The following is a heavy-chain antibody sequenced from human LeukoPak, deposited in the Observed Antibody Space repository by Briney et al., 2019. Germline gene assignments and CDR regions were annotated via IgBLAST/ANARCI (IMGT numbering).Heavy chain of an antibody. CDR1: GYTFTSYG. Sequence: GASVKVSCKASGYTFTSYGISWVRQAPGQGLEWMGWISAYNGNTNYAQKLQGRVTMTTDTSTSTAYMGLRSLRSDDTAVYYCARENLDNYVWGSYRYVDYWGQGTLVTVSS. CDR3: ARENLDNYVWGSYRYVDY. J-gene: IGHJ4*02. CDR2: ISAYNGNT. V-gene: IGHV1-18*01. D-gene: IGHD3-16*02.